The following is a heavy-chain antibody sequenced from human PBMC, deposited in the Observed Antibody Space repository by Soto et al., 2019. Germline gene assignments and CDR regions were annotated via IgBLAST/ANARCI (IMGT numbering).Heavy chain of an antibody. V-gene: IGHV4-30-4*01. J-gene: IGHJ4*02. CDR2: IYSTGST. D-gene: IGHD3-10*01. Sequence: QVQLQESGPGLVKSSQTLSLTCTVSGGSISSGDYFWIWIRQPPGKGLVWIGYIYSTGSTYYNPSLNSRVTISIATSKNRFSMSLIAGTAADSAVYYCAPRMPIDGSPFDYWGQGSQVTVSS. CDR3: APRMPIDGSPFDY. CDR1: GGSISSGDYF.